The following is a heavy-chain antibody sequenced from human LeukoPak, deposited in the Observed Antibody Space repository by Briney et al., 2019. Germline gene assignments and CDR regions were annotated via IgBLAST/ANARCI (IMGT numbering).Heavy chain of an antibody. CDR3: ATRVEYYDFWSGYYPFDY. J-gene: IGHJ4*02. V-gene: IGHV1-24*01. D-gene: IGHD3-3*01. CDR2: FDPEDGET. CDR1: GYTLTELS. Sequence: ASVKVSCKVSGYTLTELSMHWVRQAPGKGLEWMGGFDPEDGETIYAQKFQGRVTMTEDTSTDTAYMELSSLRSEDTAVYYCATRVEYYDFWSGYYPFDYWGQGTLVTVSP.